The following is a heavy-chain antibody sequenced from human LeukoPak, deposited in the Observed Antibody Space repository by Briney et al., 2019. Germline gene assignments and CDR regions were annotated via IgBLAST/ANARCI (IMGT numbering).Heavy chain of an antibody. J-gene: IGHJ6*02. D-gene: IGHD1-26*01. CDR2: MNPHSGST. CDR3: VRVESGSYARYGMDV. Sequence: VASVKVSCKASGYTFTSYDINWVRQATGQGLGWMGWMNPHSGSTGYAQKFQGRVTMTRNTSIRTAYMELSSLRSEDTAVYYCVRVESGSYARYGMDVWGQGTTVTVSS. CDR1: GYTFTSYD. V-gene: IGHV1-8*01.